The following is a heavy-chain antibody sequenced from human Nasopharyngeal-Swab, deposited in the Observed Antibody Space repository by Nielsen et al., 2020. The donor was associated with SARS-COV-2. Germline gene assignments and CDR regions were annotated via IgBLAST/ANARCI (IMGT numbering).Heavy chain of an antibody. CDR2: IYYSGNT. CDR3: ATSYYDSSGYYYWFDP. D-gene: IGHD3-22*01. V-gene: IGHV4-39*01. CDR1: GGSISSNNW. Sequence: SETLSLTCAVSGGSISSNNWWSWVRQPPGKGLEWIGSIYYSGNTYYNPSLKSRVTISVDTSKNQFSLKLSSVTAADTAVYYCATSYYDSSGYYYWFDPWGQGTLVTVSS. J-gene: IGHJ5*02.